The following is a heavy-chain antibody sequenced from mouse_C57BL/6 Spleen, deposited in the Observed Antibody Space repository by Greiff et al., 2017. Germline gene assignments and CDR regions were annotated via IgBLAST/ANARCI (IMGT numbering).Heavy chain of an antibody. D-gene: IGHD1-1*02. CDR2: IYPGSGNT. CDR1: GYSFTSYY. CDR3: ASSDCAGSYFDY. V-gene: IGHV1-66*01. J-gene: IGHJ2*01. Sequence: QVQLQQSGPELVKPGASVKISCKASGYSFTSYYIHWVKQRPGQGLEWIGWIYPGSGNTKYNEKFKGKATLTADTSSSTAYMHLSSLTSESSAVYSCASSDCAGSYFDYWGQGTTLTVSS.